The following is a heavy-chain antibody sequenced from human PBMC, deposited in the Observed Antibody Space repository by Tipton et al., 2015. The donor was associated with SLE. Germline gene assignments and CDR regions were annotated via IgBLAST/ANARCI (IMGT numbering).Heavy chain of an antibody. J-gene: IGHJ4*02. V-gene: IGHV4-30-2*01. CDR2: VFHSGIT. CDR1: GGSISTDY. CDR3: ARGREREQWLAPQGFDF. Sequence: TLSLTCSGSGGSISTDYCSWIRQPPGKGLQWIGYVFHSGITYYNPSLKSRVTMSVDRSKNQFSLRLTSVTAADTAVYYCARGREREQWLAPQGFDFWGQGIRVTVSS. D-gene: IGHD6-19*01.